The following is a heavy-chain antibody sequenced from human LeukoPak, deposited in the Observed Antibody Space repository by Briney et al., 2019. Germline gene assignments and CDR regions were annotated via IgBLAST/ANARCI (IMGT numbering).Heavy chain of an antibody. CDR3: ARNYFGSGSYPLPYYFDY. CDR1: GXTFSSYA. V-gene: IGHV3-23*01. CDR2: IRGNGGST. J-gene: IGHJ4*02. Sequence: PGGSLRLSCAASGXTFSSYAVSWVRQAPGKGLEWVSTIRGNGGSTNYADSVKGRFTISRDNSKNTLYLQMNSLRAEDTAVYYCARNYFGSGSYPLPYYFDYWGQGTLVTVSS. D-gene: IGHD3-10*01.